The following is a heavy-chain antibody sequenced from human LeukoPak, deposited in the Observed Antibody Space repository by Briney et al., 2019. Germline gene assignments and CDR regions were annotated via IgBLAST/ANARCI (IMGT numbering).Heavy chain of an antibody. CDR1: GFTFSSYW. J-gene: IGHJ4*02. Sequence: GSLRLSCAASGFTFSSYWMSWIRQPPGKGLEWIGSIYYSGSTYYNPSLKSRVTISVDTSKNQFSLKLSSVTAADTAVYYCASLPLFYDSSGYYPGGFDYWGQGTLVTVSS. V-gene: IGHV4-39*01. D-gene: IGHD3-22*01. CDR3: ASLPLFYDSSGYYPGGFDY. CDR2: IYYSGST.